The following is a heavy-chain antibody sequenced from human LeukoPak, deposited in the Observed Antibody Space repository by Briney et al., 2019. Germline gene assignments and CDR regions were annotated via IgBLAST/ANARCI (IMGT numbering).Heavy chain of an antibody. D-gene: IGHD3-22*01. V-gene: IGHV3-64D*09. Sequence: GGSLRLSCSASGFTFSRYAMHWVRQAPGKGLQYVSTISNNGGSTCYADSVKGRFTISRDNSKNTLYLQMSSLRAEDTALYYCVKDYYDSSGYLDNWGQGTLVTVSS. CDR3: VKDYYDSSGYLDN. J-gene: IGHJ4*02. CDR2: ISNNGGST. CDR1: GFTFSRYA.